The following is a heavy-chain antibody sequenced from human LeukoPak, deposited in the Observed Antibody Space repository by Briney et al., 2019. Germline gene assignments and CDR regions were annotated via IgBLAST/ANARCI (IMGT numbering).Heavy chain of an antibody. CDR3: TTVGATEYYYYYYGMDV. CDR2: IKSKTDGGTT. V-gene: IGHV3-15*01. D-gene: IGHD1-26*01. Sequence: GGSLRLSCAASGFXFSNAWMSWVRQAPGKGLEWVGRIKSKTDGGTTDYAAPVKGRFTISRDDSKNTLYLQMNSLKTEDTAVYYCTTVGATEYYYYYYGMDVWGQGTTVTVSS. J-gene: IGHJ6*02. CDR1: GFXFSNAW.